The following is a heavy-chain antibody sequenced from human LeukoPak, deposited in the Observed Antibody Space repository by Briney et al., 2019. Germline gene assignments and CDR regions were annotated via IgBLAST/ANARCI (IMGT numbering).Heavy chain of an antibody. D-gene: IGHD4-17*01. Sequence: GALRLSCAASGFTFSSYWMHWVRQAPGKGLVWVSRINSDGSSTSYADSVKGRFTISRDNAKNTLYLQMNSLRAEDTAVYYCAGKTNYGDYVDYWGQGTLVTVSS. J-gene: IGHJ4*02. CDR2: INSDGSST. V-gene: IGHV3-74*01. CDR3: AGKTNYGDYVDY. CDR1: GFTFSSYW.